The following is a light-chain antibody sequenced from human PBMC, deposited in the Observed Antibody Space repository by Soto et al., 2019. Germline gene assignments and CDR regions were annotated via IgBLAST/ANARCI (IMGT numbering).Light chain of an antibody. CDR1: QSVSSSY. Sequence: EIVLTQSPGTLSFSPGERATLSCRASQSVSSSYLAWYQQNPGQAPRLLIYGASSRATSILDRFSGSGSGTDFTVTISRLEAEDFAVYYCQQYGRSPPYTFGQGTKLEIK. V-gene: IGKV3-20*01. J-gene: IGKJ2*01. CDR3: QQYGRSPPYT. CDR2: GAS.